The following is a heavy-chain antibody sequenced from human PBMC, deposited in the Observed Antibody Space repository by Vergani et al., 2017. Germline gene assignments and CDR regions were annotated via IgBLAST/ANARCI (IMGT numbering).Heavy chain of an antibody. J-gene: IGHJ3*01. Sequence: QVQLQESGPGLVKPSQTLSLTCTVSGASINNDFYYWHCIRQPAGKGLEWIGSIYVSGITDYNSSIQSRVSMSVDTSKNQFSLTVTSVTAADTAVYYCARDNKQLPPRAFDLWGKGTMVTVSS. CDR2: IYVSGIT. CDR1: GASINNDFYY. CDR3: ARDNKQLPPRAFDL. V-gene: IGHV4-61*02. D-gene: IGHD4-23*01.